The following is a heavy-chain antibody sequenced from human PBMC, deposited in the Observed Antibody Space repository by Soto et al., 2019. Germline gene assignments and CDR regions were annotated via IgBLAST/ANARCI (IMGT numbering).Heavy chain of an antibody. J-gene: IGHJ4*02. Sequence: QLQLQESGPGLVKPSETLSLTCTVSGCSISSSSYYWGWIRQHPGKGLECIGSIYYSGSTYYNPSLKSRVTISVDTSKNQFSLKLSSVTAADTAVYYCARRDYGGNSEDWYYWGQGTLVTVSS. D-gene: IGHD4-17*01. V-gene: IGHV4-39*01. CDR2: IYYSGST. CDR3: ARRDYGGNSEDWYY. CDR1: GCSISSSSYY.